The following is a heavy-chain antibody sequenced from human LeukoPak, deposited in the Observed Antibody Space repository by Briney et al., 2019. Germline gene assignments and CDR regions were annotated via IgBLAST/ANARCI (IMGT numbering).Heavy chain of an antibody. CDR2: IYPGDSDT. V-gene: IGHV5-51*01. J-gene: IGHJ6*03. D-gene: IGHD2-2*01. Sequence: GESLKISCKGSGYSFTSYWIGWVRQVPGKGLEWMGIIYPGDSDTRYSPSFQGQVTISADKSISTAYLQWSSLKASDTAMYYCARQVGAKVPAARYLGYYYCCMDVWGKGTTVTVSS. CDR3: ARQVGAKVPAARYLGYYYCCMDV. CDR1: GYSFTSYW.